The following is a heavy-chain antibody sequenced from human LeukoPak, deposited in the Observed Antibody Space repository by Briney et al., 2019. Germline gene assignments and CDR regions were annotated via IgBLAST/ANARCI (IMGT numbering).Heavy chain of an antibody. D-gene: IGHD3/OR15-3a*01. CDR1: GVSISSSNSY. CDR3: ARQTGSGLFILP. V-gene: IGHV4-39*01. J-gene: IGHJ4*02. CDR2: IYYSGNT. Sequence: PSETLSLTCTVSGVSISSSNSYWGWIRQPPGKGLEWIGSIYYSGNTYYNASLKRQVSISIDTSKNQFSLRLTSVTAADPAVYYCARQTGSGLFILPGGQGTLVTVSS.